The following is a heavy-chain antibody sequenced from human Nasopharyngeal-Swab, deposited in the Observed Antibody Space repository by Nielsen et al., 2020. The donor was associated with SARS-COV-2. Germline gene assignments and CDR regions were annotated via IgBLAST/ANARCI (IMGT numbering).Heavy chain of an antibody. CDR1: GGSISSGGYY. Sequence: TLSLTCTVSGGSISSGGYYWSWIRQHPGKGLEWIGYIYYSGSTYYNPSLKSRVTISVDTSKNQFSLKLSSVTAADTAVYYCARVLTRNLVVALVLDAFDIWSQGTMVTVSS. D-gene: IGHD2-15*01. CDR2: IYYSGST. CDR3: ARVLTRNLVVALVLDAFDI. V-gene: IGHV4-31*03. J-gene: IGHJ3*02.